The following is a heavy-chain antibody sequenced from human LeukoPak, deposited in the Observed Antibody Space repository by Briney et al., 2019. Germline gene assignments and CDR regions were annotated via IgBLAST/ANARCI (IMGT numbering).Heavy chain of an antibody. J-gene: IGHJ4*02. Sequence: PGGSLRLSCAASGFTFSSYAMSWVRQAPGKGLEWVSAISGSGGSTYYADSVKGRFTSTRDNSKNTLYLQMNSLRAEDTAVYYCAKGNDYGDYFDYWGQGTLVTVSS. CDR2: ISGSGGST. D-gene: IGHD4-17*01. CDR1: GFTFSSYA. CDR3: AKGNDYGDYFDY. V-gene: IGHV3-23*01.